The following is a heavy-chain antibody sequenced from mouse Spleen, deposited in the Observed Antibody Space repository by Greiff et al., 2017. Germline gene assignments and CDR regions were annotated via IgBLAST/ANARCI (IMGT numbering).Heavy chain of an antibody. CDR2: INPYNDGT. Sequence: EVQRVESGPELVKPGASVKMSCKASGYTFTSYVMHWVKQKPGQGLEWIGYINPYNDGTKYNEKFKGKATLTSDKSSSTAYMELSSLTSEDSAVYYCARNWDEGAWFAYWGQGTLVTVSA. J-gene: IGHJ3*01. V-gene: IGHV1-14*01. CDR1: GYTFTSYV. CDR3: ARNWDEGAWFAY. D-gene: IGHD4-1*01.